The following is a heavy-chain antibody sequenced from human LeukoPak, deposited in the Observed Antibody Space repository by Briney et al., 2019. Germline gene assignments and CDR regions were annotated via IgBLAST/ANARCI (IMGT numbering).Heavy chain of an antibody. V-gene: IGHV4-34*01. CDR1: GGSFSGYY. CDR2: INHSGST. CDR3: ASRKLGNDY. D-gene: IGHD7-27*01. Sequence: ASETLSLTCAVYGGSFSGYYWSWIRQPPGKGLEWIGEINHSGSTNYNPSLKSRVTISVDTSKNQFSLKLSSVTAADTAVYYCASRKLGNDYWGQGTLVTVSS. J-gene: IGHJ4*02.